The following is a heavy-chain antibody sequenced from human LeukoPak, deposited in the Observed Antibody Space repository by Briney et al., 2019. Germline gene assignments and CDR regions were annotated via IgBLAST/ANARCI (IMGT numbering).Heavy chain of an antibody. CDR2: IYYSGST. V-gene: IGHV4-59*08. Sequence: SETLSLTCTVSGGSISSYYWSWIRQPPGKGLEWIGYIYYSGSTNYNPSLKSRVTISVDTSKNQFSLKLSSVTAADTAVYYCARQNYGHGYYFDYWGQGTLVTVSS. D-gene: IGHD3-10*01. J-gene: IGHJ4*02. CDR3: ARQNYGHGYYFDY. CDR1: GGSISSYY.